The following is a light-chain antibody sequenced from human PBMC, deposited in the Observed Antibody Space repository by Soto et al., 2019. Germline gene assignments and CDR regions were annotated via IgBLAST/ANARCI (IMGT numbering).Light chain of an antibody. CDR3: QQSYRTPYT. V-gene: IGKV1-39*01. CDR2: AAF. CDR1: QSIDNY. Sequence: DIQMTQSPSSLSSSIGDRVTITCRASQSIDNYLNWYQQRPGKAPKLLIYAAFSLQSGVPSRFSGSGSGTDFTLTISSLQPEDFATYFCQQSYRTPYTFGQGTKLEIK. J-gene: IGKJ2*01.